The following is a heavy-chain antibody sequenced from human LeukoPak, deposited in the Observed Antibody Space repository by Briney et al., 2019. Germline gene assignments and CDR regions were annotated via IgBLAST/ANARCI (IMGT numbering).Heavy chain of an antibody. J-gene: IGHJ6*02. CDR3: ARGGCSSTSCYISYYYYGMDV. D-gene: IGHD2-2*02. Sequence: SQTLSLTCAISGDSVSSNSAAWNWIRQSPSRVLEWRGRTYYRSKWYNDYAVSVKSRITINPDTSKNQFSLQLNSVTPEDKAVYYCARGGCSSTSCYISYYYYGMDVWGQGTTVTVSS. CDR1: GDSVSSNSAA. V-gene: IGHV6-1*01. CDR2: TYYRSKWYN.